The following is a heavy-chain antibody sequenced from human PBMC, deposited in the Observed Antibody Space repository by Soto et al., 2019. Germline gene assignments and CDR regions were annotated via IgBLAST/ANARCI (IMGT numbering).Heavy chain of an antibody. J-gene: IGHJ6*02. Sequence: GGSLRLSCAASGFTFSTYTMRWVRQAPGKGLEWVAVISYDGSKKDYAESVKGRFTISRDNSKITLFLQMISLRAEDTAVYYCARDSEGVVVPAARYYFYGMDVWGQGTTVTVSS. CDR1: GFTFSTYT. V-gene: IGHV3-30-3*01. CDR3: ARDSEGVVVPAARYYFYGMDV. CDR2: ISYDGSKK. D-gene: IGHD2-2*01.